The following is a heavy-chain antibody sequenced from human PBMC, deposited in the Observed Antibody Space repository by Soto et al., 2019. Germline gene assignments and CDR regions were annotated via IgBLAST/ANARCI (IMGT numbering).Heavy chain of an antibody. V-gene: IGHV3-30*18. D-gene: IGHD3-16*01. CDR2: VFFDGNYK. Sequence: QVQFMQSGGGVVQPGKSLRLSCATSGITFSRYAMHWVRQAPGKRLEWVAVVFFDGNYKNYGDSVKGRFTVSRDNTKNTTYPQMHGLRPEDTAVYYSTKGGTVPFDYWGQGSLVTVSS. CDR1: GITFSRYA. J-gene: IGHJ4*02. CDR3: TKGGTVPFDY.